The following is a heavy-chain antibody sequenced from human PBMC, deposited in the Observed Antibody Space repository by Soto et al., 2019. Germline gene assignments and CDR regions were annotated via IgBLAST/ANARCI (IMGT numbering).Heavy chain of an antibody. CDR3: ASEVHYTYYYDSRWFDL. J-gene: IGHJ5*02. CDR2: IYYSGST. CDR1: GGSISSGGYY. D-gene: IGHD3-22*01. V-gene: IGHV4-31*03. Sequence: SETLSLACTVSGGSISSGGYYWSWIRQHPGKGLEWIGYIYYSGSTYYNTSLKSRVTISVDTSKNQFSLKLSSVTAADTAVYYCASEVHYTYYYDSRWFDLWGQGTLVTVSS.